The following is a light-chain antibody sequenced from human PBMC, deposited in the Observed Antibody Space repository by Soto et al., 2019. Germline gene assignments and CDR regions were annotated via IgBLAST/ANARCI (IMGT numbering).Light chain of an antibody. J-gene: IGLJ1*01. CDR3: GAYTVSRTYV. Sequence: QSVLTQPASVSGSPGQSITISCTGTSSDVGAYNFVSWHQQHPGKAPKLMIYNVYDRPSGISYRFSGSKSGNTASLTISGLQGEDEADYYCGAYTVSRTYVFGTGTKV. CDR1: SSDVGAYNF. V-gene: IGLV2-14*03. CDR2: NVY.